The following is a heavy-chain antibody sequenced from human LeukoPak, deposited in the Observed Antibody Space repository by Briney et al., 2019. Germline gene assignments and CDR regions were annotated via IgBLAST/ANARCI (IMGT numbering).Heavy chain of an antibody. CDR2: ISYDVSRK. V-gene: IGHV3-30*01. J-gene: IGHJ4*02. CDR3: ARDTGNTELAPFDY. D-gene: IGHD1-26*01. CDR1: GLTFRTYA. Sequence: PGRSLRLSCAASGLTFRTYAMRSVRQTPGRGLGWVAAISYDVSRKDYADSVKGRFTYSRDNSNTMLYLQMNSLSAEDTAVYYCARDTGNTELAPFDYWGQGSLVT.